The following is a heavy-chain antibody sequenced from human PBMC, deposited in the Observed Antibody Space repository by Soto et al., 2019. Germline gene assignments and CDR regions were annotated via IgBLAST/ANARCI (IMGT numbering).Heavy chain of an antibody. V-gene: IGHV3-13*01. CDR3: AREVVVAAYNWFDP. Sequence: EVQLVESGGGLVQPGGSLRLSCAASGFTFSSYGMHWVRQATGKGLEGVSAIGTAGDTYYPGSVKGRFTISRENAKNSLYLQMNSLRAGDTAVYYCAREVVVAAYNWFDPWGQGTLVTVSS. J-gene: IGHJ5*02. D-gene: IGHD2-15*01. CDR2: IGTAGDT. CDR1: GFTFSSYG.